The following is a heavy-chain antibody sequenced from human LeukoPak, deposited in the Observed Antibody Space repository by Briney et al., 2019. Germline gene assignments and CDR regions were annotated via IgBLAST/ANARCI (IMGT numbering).Heavy chain of an antibody. CDR1: GYIFTKYV. Sequence: ASVNVSCKASGYIFTKYVVHWVRQAPGQRPEWMGWIKAGNGDTKYSQNFQDRLTITRDTSASTVYMELSSLRSEDTALYYCARDDCGDTCYPGGYWGQGTLVTVSS. J-gene: IGHJ4*02. CDR3: ARDDCGDTCYPGGY. CDR2: IKAGNGDT. D-gene: IGHD2-21*01. V-gene: IGHV1-3*01.